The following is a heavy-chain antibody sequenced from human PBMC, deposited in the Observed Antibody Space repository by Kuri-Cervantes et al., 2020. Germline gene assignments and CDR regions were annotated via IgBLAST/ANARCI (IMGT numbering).Heavy chain of an antibody. Sequence: SVKVSCKASGYTFTGYAFSWVRQAPGQGLEWMGGIIPIFGTANYAQKFQGRVTITADESTSTAYMELSSLRSEDTAVYYCARGLYSSSWSTPYYYYGMDVWGQGTTVTVSS. D-gene: IGHD6-13*01. CDR1: GYTFTGYA. J-gene: IGHJ6*02. CDR2: IIPIFGTA. V-gene: IGHV1-69*13. CDR3: ARGLYSSSWSTPYYYYGMDV.